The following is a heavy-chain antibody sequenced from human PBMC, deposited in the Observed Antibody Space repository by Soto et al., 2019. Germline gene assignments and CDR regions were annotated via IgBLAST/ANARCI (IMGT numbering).Heavy chain of an antibody. J-gene: IGHJ4*02. CDR3: AKDEGVGGTLGLFDY. V-gene: IGHV3-30*18. CDR1: GFDFTYYA. Sequence: QVQLVESGGGAVQPGESLRLSCVASGFDFTYYAMHWVRQAPGKGLESVAVMSSDGSKIHHTDSVKGRFTISRDNSKNPLYLQMNSLRKEDKSFYFCAKDEGVGGTLGLFDYWGQGTLVSVSS. D-gene: IGHD1-26*01. CDR2: MSSDGSKI.